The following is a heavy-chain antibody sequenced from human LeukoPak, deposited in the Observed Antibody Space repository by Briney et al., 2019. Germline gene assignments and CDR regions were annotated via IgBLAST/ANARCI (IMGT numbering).Heavy chain of an antibody. CDR1: GFTFSSYW. D-gene: IGHD6-19*01. CDR3: ARLRRSSGWAFDY. J-gene: IGHJ4*02. V-gene: IGHV3-7*01. Sequence: GESLRLACAASGFTFSSYWLSWVRQPPGKVREWVANIKTDGSVNYHVGSMKGRFTIATDTSKRSAYLQMSSLRDEDTAVYYCARLRRSSGWAFDYWGQETLVTVSS. CDR2: IKTDGSVN.